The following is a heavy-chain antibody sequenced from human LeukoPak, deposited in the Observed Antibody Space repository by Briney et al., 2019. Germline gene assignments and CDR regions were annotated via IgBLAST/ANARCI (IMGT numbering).Heavy chain of an antibody. Sequence: GGSLRLSCVASGFTFSSYAMSWVRQAPGKGLEWVSAISGSGYSTYYADSVNGLFTISRDNSKNTLYLLMNSLRAEDTAVYYCAKRDYCNYHLDYWGQGTLVTVSS. CDR2: ISGSGYST. J-gene: IGHJ4*02. V-gene: IGHV3-23*01. CDR3: AKRDYCNYHLDY. D-gene: IGHD4-11*01. CDR1: GFTFSSYA.